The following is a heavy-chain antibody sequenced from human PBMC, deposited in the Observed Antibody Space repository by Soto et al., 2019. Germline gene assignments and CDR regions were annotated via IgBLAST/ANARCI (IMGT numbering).Heavy chain of an antibody. J-gene: IGHJ5*02. CDR3: SASRDYNWFDP. Sequence: QVQLVESGGGVVQPGRALRLSCAASEFAFSTHALHWVRQAPGQGLEWVAVVLFDGTNKYYADSVKGRFSISRDNYKSTLHLQMNSLRGEDTAVYYCSASRDYNWFDPWGQGTLVTVSS. CDR2: VLFDGTNK. D-gene: IGHD2-21*01. CDR1: EFAFSTHA. V-gene: IGHV3-30-3*01.